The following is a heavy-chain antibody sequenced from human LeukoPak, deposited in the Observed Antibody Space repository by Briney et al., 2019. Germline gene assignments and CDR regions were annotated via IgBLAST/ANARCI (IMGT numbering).Heavy chain of an antibody. CDR1: GFTFSSYA. Sequence: GRSLRLSCAASGFTFSSYAMHWVRQAPGKGLEWVAVISYDGSNKYYADSVKGRFTISRDNSKNTLYLQMNSLRAEDTAVYYCGRDNIPPPPGDAFDIWGQGTMVTVSS. V-gene: IGHV3-30*04. D-gene: IGHD2/OR15-2a*01. CDR3: GRDNIPPPPGDAFDI. J-gene: IGHJ3*02. CDR2: ISYDGSNK.